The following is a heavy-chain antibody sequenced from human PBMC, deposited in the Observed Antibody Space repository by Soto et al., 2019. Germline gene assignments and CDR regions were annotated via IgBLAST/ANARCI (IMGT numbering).Heavy chain of an antibody. CDR1: GGSISSGDYY. CDR2: IYYSGST. Sequence: SETLSLTCTVSGGSISSGDYYWSWIRQPPGKGLEWIGYIYYSGSTYYNPSLKSRVTISVDTSKNQFSLKLSSVTAADTAVYYCARERVTNYYYYYGMDVWGQGTTVTVPS. CDR3: ARERVTNYYYYYGMDV. D-gene: IGHD4-4*01. J-gene: IGHJ6*02. V-gene: IGHV4-30-4*01.